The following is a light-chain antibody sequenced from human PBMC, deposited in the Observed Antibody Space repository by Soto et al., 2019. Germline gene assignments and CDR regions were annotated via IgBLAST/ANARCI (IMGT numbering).Light chain of an antibody. J-gene: IGKJ1*01. CDR1: QSINTW. V-gene: IGKV1-5*01. CDR2: AVS. Sequence: DIQMTQSPSTVSASVGDRITITCRASQSINTWLAWYRQKPGEAPLLLIYAVSTVAMGVPARFSGSGSGTVFTLSISRLPDDDFATFYCQQYQTSPRTFGQGTKVEVK. CDR3: QQYQTSPRT.